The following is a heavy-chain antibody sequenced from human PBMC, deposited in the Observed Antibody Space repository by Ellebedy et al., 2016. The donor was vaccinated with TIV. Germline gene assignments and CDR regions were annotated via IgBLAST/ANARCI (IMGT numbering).Heavy chain of an antibody. CDR2: ISYDVAYK. CDR3: TRGPSGGYFDY. D-gene: IGHD3-10*01. CDR1: GFTFSSYA. J-gene: IGHJ4*02. Sequence: GESLKISCAASGFTFSSYALHWVRQAPGKGLEWVAVISYDVAYKDFADSVKGRFTISRDNSKSTVYLQMNSLRPEDTAVYYCTRGPSGGYFDYWGQGTLVPVSS. V-gene: IGHV3-30*01.